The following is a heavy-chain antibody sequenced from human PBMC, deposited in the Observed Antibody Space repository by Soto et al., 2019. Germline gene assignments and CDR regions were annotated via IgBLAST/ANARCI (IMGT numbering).Heavy chain of an antibody. D-gene: IGHD3-10*01. Sequence: QVQLVQSGAEVKKPGASVKVSCKASGYTFTGYYMHWVRQAPGQGLEWMGWINPNSGGTNYAQKFQGRVTMTRDTYISPAYMELSRLSSDDTAVYYCARDRGARGGLRYYYYGMDVWGQGTTVTVSS. CDR2: INPNSGGT. J-gene: IGHJ6*02. CDR1: GYTFTGYY. V-gene: IGHV1-2*02. CDR3: ARDRGARGGLRYYYYGMDV.